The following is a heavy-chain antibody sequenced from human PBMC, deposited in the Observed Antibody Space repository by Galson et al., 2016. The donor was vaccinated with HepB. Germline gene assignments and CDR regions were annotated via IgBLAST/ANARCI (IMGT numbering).Heavy chain of an antibody. CDR3: VTELEQSGSYIY. J-gene: IGHJ4*02. Sequence: SLRLSCAASGFTFRAAWMTWIRQSPGKGLGWVGRIHSKSDGGATEYSPPVKGRFSLSRDDSRKTLYLQMNSLKRDDTGVYYCVTELEQSGSYIYWGQGTLVTVFS. V-gene: IGHV3-15*01. CDR1: GFTFRAAW. D-gene: IGHD1-26*01. CDR2: IHSKSDGGAT.